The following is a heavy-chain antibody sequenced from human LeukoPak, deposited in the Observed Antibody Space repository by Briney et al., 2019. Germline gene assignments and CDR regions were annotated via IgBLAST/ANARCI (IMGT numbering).Heavy chain of an antibody. V-gene: IGHV1-69*04. CDR1: GGTFISNA. J-gene: IGHJ6*02. Sequence: SVTACCKASGGTFISNAISWVRQAPGQGLEWMGRIIPILGIANYAQKFQGRVTITADKSTSTAYMELSSLRSEDTAVYYCARSGGYSGYDYYYYGMDVWGQGTTVTVSS. CDR2: IIPILGIA. D-gene: IGHD5-12*01. CDR3: ARSGGYSGYDYYYYGMDV.